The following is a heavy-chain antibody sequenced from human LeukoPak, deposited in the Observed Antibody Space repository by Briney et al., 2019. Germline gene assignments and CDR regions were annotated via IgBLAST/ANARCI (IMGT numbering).Heavy chain of an antibody. CDR1: RGSLTRFS. J-gene: IGHJ4*02. Sequence: ASVKVSCKVSRGSLTRFSVHWVRQAPGKGLEWMGGLDPEYGETIYAQKFQGRVTMTEDTSTDTASLELSSLRSEDTAVYYCTTLGEGDTVKMWGYSDYWGQGTPVTVTS. CDR3: TTLGEGDTVKMWGYSDY. D-gene: IGHD3-10*01. CDR2: LDPEYGET. V-gene: IGHV1-24*01.